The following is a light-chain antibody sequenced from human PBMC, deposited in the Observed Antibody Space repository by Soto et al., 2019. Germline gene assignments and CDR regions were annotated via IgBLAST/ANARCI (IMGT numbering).Light chain of an antibody. Sequence: QSVLTQPPSASGTPGQRVTISCSGSSSNIGSNTVNCYQQLPGTAPKLLIYSNNQPPSGVPDRFSGSKSGTSASLAISGLQSEDEADYYCASWDDSLNGTVFGTGTKVTVL. CDR2: SNN. CDR1: SSNIGSNT. J-gene: IGLJ1*01. V-gene: IGLV1-44*01. CDR3: ASWDDSLNGTV.